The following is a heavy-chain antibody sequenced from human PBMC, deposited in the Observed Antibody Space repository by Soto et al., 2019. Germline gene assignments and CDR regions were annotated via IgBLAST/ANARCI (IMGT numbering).Heavy chain of an antibody. J-gene: IGHJ4*02. Sequence: ASVKVSCKASGYAFTSYYMHWVRQAPGQGLEWMGIINPSGGSTSYAQKFQGRVTMTRDTSTSTVYMELSSLRSEDTAVYYCARVSAMVRGVLDYWGQGTLVTVS. CDR3: ARVSAMVRGVLDY. V-gene: IGHV1-46*01. D-gene: IGHD3-10*01. CDR2: INPSGGST. CDR1: GYAFTSYY.